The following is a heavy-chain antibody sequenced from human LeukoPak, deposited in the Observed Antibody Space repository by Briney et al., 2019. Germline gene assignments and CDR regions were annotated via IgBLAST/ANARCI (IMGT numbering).Heavy chain of an antibody. V-gene: IGHV4-59*01. J-gene: IGHJ4*02. CDR3: ARGLVGSPYYFDY. CDR1: GGSISSYY. D-gene: IGHD1-14*01. CDR2: IYYSGST. Sequence: SETLTLTCTVSGGSISSYYWNWIRQPPGKGLEWIGYIYYSGSTNYNPSLKSRVTISVDTSKKQFSLKLSSVTAADTAVYYCARGLVGSPYYFDYWGQGTLVTVSS.